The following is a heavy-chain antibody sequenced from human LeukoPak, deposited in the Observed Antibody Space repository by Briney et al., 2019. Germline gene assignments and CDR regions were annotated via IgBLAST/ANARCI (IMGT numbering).Heavy chain of an antibody. CDR1: GYSFTSYW. D-gene: IGHD6-13*01. V-gene: IGHV5-51*01. Sequence: GESLKISCKGSGYSFTSYWIGWVRQMPGKCLEWMGIIYPGDSDTRYSPSFQGQVTISADKSISTAYLQWSSLKASDTAMYYCARLQQQLVLPLIYFDYWGQGTLVTVSS. CDR3: ARLQQQLVLPLIYFDY. CDR2: IYPGDSDT. J-gene: IGHJ4*02.